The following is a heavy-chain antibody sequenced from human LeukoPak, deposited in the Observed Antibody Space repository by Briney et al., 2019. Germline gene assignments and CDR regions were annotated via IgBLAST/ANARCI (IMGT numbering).Heavy chain of an antibody. CDR2: ISYDGSNK. CDR3: ANLDY. CDR1: GFTFSSYG. V-gene: IGHV3-30*19. Sequence: PGGSLRLSCAASGFTFSSYGMHWVRQAPGKGLEWVAVISYDGSNKYYADSVKGRFTISRDKSKNPLYLQMNSLRAEDTAVYYCANLDYWGQGTLVTVSS. J-gene: IGHJ4*02.